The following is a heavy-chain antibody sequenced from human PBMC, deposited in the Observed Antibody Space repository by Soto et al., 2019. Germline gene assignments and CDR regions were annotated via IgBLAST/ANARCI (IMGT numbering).Heavy chain of an antibody. Sequence: QVQLVQSGADVKKPGASVKVSCKTSGYTFSGYFMHWLRQAPGQGLEWMGWMNPNSGGTDYAQNFQGRVSMTWDTSISTAYIELSRLRYDDRAIYYCPRAYYSSSWGVFAYWGQGTLVTVSS. CDR3: PRAYYSSSWGVFAY. V-gene: IGHV1-2*02. J-gene: IGHJ4*02. CDR2: MNPNSGGT. D-gene: IGHD6-13*01. CDR1: GYTFSGYF.